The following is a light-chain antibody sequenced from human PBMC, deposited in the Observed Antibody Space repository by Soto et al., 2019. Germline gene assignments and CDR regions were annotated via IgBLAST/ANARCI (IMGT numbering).Light chain of an antibody. CDR2: GAS. V-gene: IGKV3D-15*01. J-gene: IGKJ1*01. Sequence: EIVLTQSPATRSVSPGGGATLSCSASERVSISLAWYHHKPGQPPRLLIHGASTRASGIPPKFSGSGSGTEFTLTISSLQSEDSAVYFCQQSHVWPKWTFGQGTKVDIK. CDR1: ERVSIS. CDR3: QQSHVWPKWT.